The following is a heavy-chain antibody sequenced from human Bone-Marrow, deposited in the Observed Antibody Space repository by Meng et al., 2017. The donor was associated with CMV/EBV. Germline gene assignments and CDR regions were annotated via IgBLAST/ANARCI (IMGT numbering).Heavy chain of an antibody. J-gene: IGHJ3*02. Sequence: ASVKVSCKASGYTFTSYTIGWVRQAPGQGLEWMGWISAYNGNTNYAQKFQGRVTMTRDTSISTVYMELSRLRSDDTAVYYCARDREHYYDGSGYSGGAFDIWGQGTMVTVSS. V-gene: IGHV1-18*01. CDR3: ARDREHYYDGSGYSGGAFDI. CDR1: GYTFTSYT. D-gene: IGHD3-22*01. CDR2: ISAYNGNT.